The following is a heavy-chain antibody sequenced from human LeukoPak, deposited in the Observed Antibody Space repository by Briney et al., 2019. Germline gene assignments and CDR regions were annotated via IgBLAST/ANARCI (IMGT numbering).Heavy chain of an antibody. CDR2: VYYSGST. J-gene: IGHJ4*02. CDR1: GGSIRSYY. V-gene: IGHV4-59*08. Sequence: PSETLSLTCTVSGGSIRSYYWSWVRQPPGKGLEWIGYVYYSGSTSYNPSLKSRVTISVDTPKNQFSLKLSSVTAADTAVYYCARRESSGYLDYWGQGTLVTVSS. CDR3: ARRESSGYLDY. D-gene: IGHD6-19*01.